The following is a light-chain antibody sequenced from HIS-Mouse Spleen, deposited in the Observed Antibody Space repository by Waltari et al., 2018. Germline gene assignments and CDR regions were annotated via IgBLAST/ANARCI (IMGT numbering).Light chain of an antibody. CDR2: AAS. J-gene: IGKJ1*01. Sequence: DIQLTQSPSFLSASVGDIVTIPHRDSQGISSYLAWYQQKPGKAPKLLSYAASTLQSGVPSRFSGSGSGTEFTLTISSLQPEDFATYYCQQLNSYPPTFGQGTKVEIK. CDR3: QQLNSYPPT. V-gene: IGKV1-9*01. CDR1: QGISSY.